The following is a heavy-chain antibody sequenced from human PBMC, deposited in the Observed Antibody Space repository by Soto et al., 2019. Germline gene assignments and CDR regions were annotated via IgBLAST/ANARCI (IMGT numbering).Heavy chain of an antibody. Sequence: PSETLSLTCTVSGDSISSGGYYWTWIRQHPGKGLEWIGYIYHSGSAYYSPSLKSRVTISVDTSKNQFSLKVSSVTAADTAVYYCARDRTDRTYDFWSGPRAQVLYGMDVWGQGTTVTVSS. D-gene: IGHD3-3*01. V-gene: IGHV4-31*03. CDR2: IYHSGSA. CDR3: ARDRTDRTYDFWSGPRAQVLYGMDV. J-gene: IGHJ6*02. CDR1: GDSISSGGYY.